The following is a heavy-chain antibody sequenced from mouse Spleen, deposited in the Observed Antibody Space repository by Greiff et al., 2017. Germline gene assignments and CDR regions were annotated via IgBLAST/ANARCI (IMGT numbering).Heavy chain of an antibody. CDR3: ARHDYGRNAMDY. J-gene: IGHJ4*01. V-gene: IGHV5-9-2*01. Sequence: EVKLEESGGGLVKPGGSLKLSCAASGFTFSSYGMSWVRQTPEKRLEWVATISGGGSYTYYPDSVKGRFTISRDNAKNNQYLQMSSLRSEDTALYYCARHDYGRNAMDYWGQGTSVTVSS. D-gene: IGHD1-1*01. CDR2: ISGGGSYT. CDR1: GFTFSSYG.